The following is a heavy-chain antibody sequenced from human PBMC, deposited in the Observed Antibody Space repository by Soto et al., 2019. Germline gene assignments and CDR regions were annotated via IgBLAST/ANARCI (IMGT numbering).Heavy chain of an antibody. D-gene: IGHD1-1*01. CDR2: TYTGGST. CDR3: ARDPPTTSDYAMDV. Sequence: EVQLVETGGDLIQSGGSLRLSCAASGFALSSCYKMWVRQAPGKGLECVSVTYTGGSTDYADSVKGRFTVSRDDSTNTLHLQMNSLRAEDTAVYFCARDPPTTSDYAMDVWGQGTTVIVSS. J-gene: IGHJ6*02. CDR1: GFALSSCY. V-gene: IGHV3-53*02.